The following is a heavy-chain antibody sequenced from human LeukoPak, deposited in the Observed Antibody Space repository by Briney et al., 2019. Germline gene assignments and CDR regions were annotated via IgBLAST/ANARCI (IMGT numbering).Heavy chain of an antibody. Sequence: ASVKVSCKAFGYTFISYAMNWVRQAPGQGLEWMGWINANTGNPTYAQGFTGRFVFSLDTSVSTAYLQISSLKAEDTAVYYCAISGSRGTFDPWGQGTLVTVSS. J-gene: IGHJ5*02. V-gene: IGHV7-4-1*02. CDR3: AISGSRGTFDP. CDR1: GYTFISYA. D-gene: IGHD1-26*01. CDR2: INANTGNP.